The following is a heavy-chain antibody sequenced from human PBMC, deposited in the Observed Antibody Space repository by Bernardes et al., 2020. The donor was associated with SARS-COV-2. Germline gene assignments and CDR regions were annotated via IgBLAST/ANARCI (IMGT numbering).Heavy chain of an antibody. D-gene: IGHD2-15*01. J-gene: IGHJ4*02. V-gene: IGHV3-48*02. CDR1: GFSFSTYS. CDR2: ISSSGSMI. CDR3: ATGCSGGTCNPDY. Sequence: GGSLRLSCAASGFSFSTYSMNWVRQAPGKGLEWVSYISSSGSMISYADSVKGRFTISRDKARNSLSLQMNSLRDEDTAMYYCATGCSGGTCNPDYWGQGTLVTVSS.